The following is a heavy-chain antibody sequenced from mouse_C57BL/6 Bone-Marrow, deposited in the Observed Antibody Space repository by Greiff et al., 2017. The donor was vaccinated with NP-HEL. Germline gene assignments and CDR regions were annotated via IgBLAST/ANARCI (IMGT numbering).Heavy chain of an antibody. Sequence: EVNVAESGGGLVKPGGSLKLSCAASGFTFSSYAMSWVRQTPEKRLEWVATISDGGSYTYYPDNVKGRFTISRDNAKNKLYLQMSHLKSEDTAMYYCARDLPYDYEGDYFDYWGQGTTLTVSS. CDR2: ISDGGSYT. CDR1: GFTFSSYA. CDR3: ARDLPYDYEGDYFDY. D-gene: IGHD2-4*01. V-gene: IGHV5-4*01. J-gene: IGHJ2*01.